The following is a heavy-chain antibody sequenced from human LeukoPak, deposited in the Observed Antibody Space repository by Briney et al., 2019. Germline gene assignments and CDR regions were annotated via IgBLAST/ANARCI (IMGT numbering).Heavy chain of an antibody. D-gene: IGHD3-22*01. CDR3: ASPIGSGYDDAAY. Sequence: PSETLSLTCAVYGGSFSGYYWSWIRQPPGKGLEWIGEINHSGSTNYNPSLKSRVTISVDTSKNQFTLKMSSVTAADTAVYYCASPIGSGYDDAAYWGKGTLVTVSS. CDR2: INHSGST. CDR1: GGSFSGYY. V-gene: IGHV4-34*01. J-gene: IGHJ4*02.